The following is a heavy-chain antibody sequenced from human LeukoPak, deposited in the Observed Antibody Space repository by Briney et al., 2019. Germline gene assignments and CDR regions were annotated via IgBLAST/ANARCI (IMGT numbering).Heavy chain of an antibody. CDR3: ARDAGAAAGTVVDY. CDR1: GFTFSNHG. CDR2: ISPSGDIK. V-gene: IGHV3-23*01. J-gene: IGHJ4*02. D-gene: IGHD6-13*01. Sequence: GGSLRLSCATSGFTFSNHGMNWVRQAPGKGLEWVSGISPSGDIKYYADSVKGRFTISRDNSKNTVYLEVISLTDEDTAVYYCARDAGAAAGTVVDYWGRGTLVTVSS.